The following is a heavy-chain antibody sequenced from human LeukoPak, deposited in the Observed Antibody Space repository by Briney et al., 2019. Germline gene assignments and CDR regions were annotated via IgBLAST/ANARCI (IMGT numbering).Heavy chain of an antibody. Sequence: SETLSLTCAVSGYSISNSNWWGWIRQPPGKGLEWIGYICYSGSTYYNPSLKSRVTMSVDTSKNQFSLKLSSVTAADTAVYYCARQGYISGQGFRNNWFDPWGQGSLVTVSS. D-gene: IGHD6-19*01. J-gene: IGHJ5*02. CDR1: GYSISNSNW. CDR2: ICYSGST. CDR3: ARQGYISGQGFRNNWFDP. V-gene: IGHV4-28*01.